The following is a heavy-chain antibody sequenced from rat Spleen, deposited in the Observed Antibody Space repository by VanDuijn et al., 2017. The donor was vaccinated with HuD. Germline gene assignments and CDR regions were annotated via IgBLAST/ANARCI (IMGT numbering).Heavy chain of an antibody. Sequence: QVQVKESGPGLVQPSQTLSLTCTVSGFSLTSYDVHWVRQPPGKGLEWMGRMKYNGDTSYNSALKSRLSISRDTSKNQVFLKMNSLQTDDTGTYYCTRESPYKKGFDYWGQGVMVTVSS. D-gene: IGHD1-4*01. CDR2: MKYNGDT. V-gene: IGHV2-63*01. J-gene: IGHJ2*01. CDR1: GFSLTSYD. CDR3: TRESPYKKGFDY.